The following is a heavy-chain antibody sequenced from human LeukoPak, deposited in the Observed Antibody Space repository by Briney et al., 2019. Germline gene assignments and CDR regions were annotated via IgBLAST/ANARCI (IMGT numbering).Heavy chain of an antibody. Sequence: ASVKVSCKASGYTFTGYYMHLVRQAPGQGLEWMGRINPNSGGTNYAQKFQGRVTMTRDTSISTAYMELSRLRSDDTAVYYCARGHYGGNPYYFDYWGQGTLVTVSS. CDR3: ARGHYGGNPYYFDY. CDR1: GYTFTGYY. D-gene: IGHD4/OR15-4a*01. CDR2: INPNSGGT. J-gene: IGHJ4*02. V-gene: IGHV1-2*06.